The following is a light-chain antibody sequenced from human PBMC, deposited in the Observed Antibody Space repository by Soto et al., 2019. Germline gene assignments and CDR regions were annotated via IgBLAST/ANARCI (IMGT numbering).Light chain of an antibody. J-gene: IGKJ4*01. CDR2: GAS. Sequence: EIVMTQSSATLAVSPGERGTLPCKASQSVSSNLAWYQQKPGQAPRLLIYGASTRATGIPARFSGSGSGTEFTLTISSLQSEDFAVYYCQQYNNWPLTFGEGTKVDIK. CDR1: QSVSSN. CDR3: QQYNNWPLT. V-gene: IGKV3-15*01.